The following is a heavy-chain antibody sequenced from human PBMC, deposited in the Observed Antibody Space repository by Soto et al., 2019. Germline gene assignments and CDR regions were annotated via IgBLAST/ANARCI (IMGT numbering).Heavy chain of an antibody. CDR2: ISTYNGNT. CDR3: ATGWFGEFVYYFDY. Sequence: RASVKVSCKASGYIFTSYCIGWVRQAPGQGLEWMGRISTYNGNTNYAQKLQGRVTMTTDTSTSTAYMELRSLRSDDTAVYYCATGWFGEFVYYFDYWGQGTLVTVS. CDR1: GYIFTSYC. D-gene: IGHD3-10*01. J-gene: IGHJ4*02. V-gene: IGHV1-18*01.